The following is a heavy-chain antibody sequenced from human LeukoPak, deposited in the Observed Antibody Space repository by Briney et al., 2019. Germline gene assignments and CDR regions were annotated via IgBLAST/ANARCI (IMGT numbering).Heavy chain of an antibody. J-gene: IGHJ6*02. CDR2: IWYDGSNK. Sequence: GSLRLSCAXSGFTFXSYGMHWVRQAPGKGLEWVAVIWYDGSNKYYADPVKGRFTISRDNSKTTLYLQMNSLRAEDTAVYYCASHAVAGHPDTNYYYYGMDVWGQGTTVTVSS. CDR3: ASHAVAGHPDTNYYYYGMDV. D-gene: IGHD6-19*01. CDR1: GFTFXSYG. V-gene: IGHV3-33*01.